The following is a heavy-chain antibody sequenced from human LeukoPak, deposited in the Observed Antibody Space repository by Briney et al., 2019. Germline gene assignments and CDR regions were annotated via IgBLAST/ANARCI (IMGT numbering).Heavy chain of an antibody. CDR1: GFSFSTYA. Sequence: GGSLRLSCAASGFSFSTYAMSWVRQAPGKGLEWVSGISGRGGSTYNADSVKGRFTISRDNSKNTLYLQMNSLRAEDTAVYYCVKEGPYCSSTNCSSYWGQGTLVTVSS. J-gene: IGHJ4*02. CDR2: ISGRGGST. D-gene: IGHD2-2*01. V-gene: IGHV3-23*01. CDR3: VKEGPYCSSTNCSSY.